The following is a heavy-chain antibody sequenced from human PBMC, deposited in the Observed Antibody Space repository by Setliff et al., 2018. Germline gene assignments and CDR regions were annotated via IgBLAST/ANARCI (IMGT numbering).Heavy chain of an antibody. Sequence: PGESLKISCKASGYRFTSQWIAWVRQTPGRGLEWMGIIYPADSDTTYSPSFQGQVTISVDKSLSTAYLQWSSLKASDSGKYYCARRGYGGYIYGSFDSWGQGTLGTVS. V-gene: IGHV5-51*01. D-gene: IGHD5-18*01. J-gene: IGHJ5*01. CDR2: IYPADSDT. CDR3: ARRGYGGYIYGSFDS. CDR1: GYRFTSQW.